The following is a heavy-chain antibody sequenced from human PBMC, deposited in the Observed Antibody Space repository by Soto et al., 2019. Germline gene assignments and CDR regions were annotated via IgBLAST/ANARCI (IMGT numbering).Heavy chain of an antibody. CDR1: GYSFAGYW. D-gene: IGHD3-22*01. Sequence: GASLKISWKGYGYSFAGYWITWVRQKAGKGLEWMGRIDPSDSQTYYSPSFRGHVTISVTKSITTVFLQWSSVRASDTAMYYCARQIYDSDTGPNFQYYFDSWGQGALVTVSS. CDR3: ARQIYDSDTGPNFQYYFDS. CDR2: IDPSDSQT. J-gene: IGHJ4*02. V-gene: IGHV5-10-1*01.